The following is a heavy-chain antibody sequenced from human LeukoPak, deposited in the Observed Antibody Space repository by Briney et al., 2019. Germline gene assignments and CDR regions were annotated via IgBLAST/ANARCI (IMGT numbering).Heavy chain of an antibody. V-gene: IGHV1-2*02. CDR3: ASGNDYGDYANDY. D-gene: IGHD4-17*01. Sequence: ASVKVSCKASGYTFTGYYMHWVRQAPGQGLEWKGWINPNSGGTNYAQKFQGRVTMIRDTSISTAYMELSRLRSDDTAVYYCASGNDYGDYANDYWGQGTLVTVSS. J-gene: IGHJ4*02. CDR2: INPNSGGT. CDR1: GYTFTGYY.